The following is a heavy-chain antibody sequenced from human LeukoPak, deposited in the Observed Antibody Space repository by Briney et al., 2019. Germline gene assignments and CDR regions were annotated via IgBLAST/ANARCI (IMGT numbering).Heavy chain of an antibody. CDR2: IYPGDSDT. Sequence: GESLKISCKGSGYSFTSYWIGWVRQMPGKGLEWMGIIYPGDSDTRYSPSFQGQVTISADKSISTAYLQWSSLKASDTAMYYCAGRYDYVWGSYRPSNDAFDIWGQGTMVTVSS. V-gene: IGHV5-51*01. CDR1: GYSFTSYW. J-gene: IGHJ3*02. D-gene: IGHD3-16*02. CDR3: AGRYDYVWGSYRPSNDAFDI.